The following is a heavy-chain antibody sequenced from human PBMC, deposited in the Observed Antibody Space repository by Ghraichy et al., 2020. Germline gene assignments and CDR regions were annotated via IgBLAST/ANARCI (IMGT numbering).Heavy chain of an antibody. Sequence: GESLNISCATSGFTFSSFSMNWVRQAPGKGLEWVSYITSGGDNIRYADSVKGRFTISRDNARNKNSLYLQMNSLRTDDTAVYYCVRDQFYSFDYWGQGTLVTVSS. D-gene: IGHD4-11*01. J-gene: IGHJ4*02. CDR3: VRDQFYSFDY. CDR1: GFTFSSFS. V-gene: IGHV3-48*01. CDR2: ITSGGDNI.